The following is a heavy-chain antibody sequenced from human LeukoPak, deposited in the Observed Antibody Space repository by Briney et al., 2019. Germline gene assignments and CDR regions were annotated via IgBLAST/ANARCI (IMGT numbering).Heavy chain of an antibody. CDR2: ISYDGSNK. J-gene: IGHJ4*02. Sequence: PGGSLRLSCAASGFTFSSYGMHWVRQAPGKGLEWVAVISYDGSNKYYADSVKGRFTISRDNSKNTLYLQMNSLRAEDTAVYYCARGGYYYDSSFYFDYWGQGTLVTVSS. CDR3: ARGGYYYDSSFYFDY. D-gene: IGHD3-22*01. CDR1: GFTFSSYG. V-gene: IGHV3-30*06.